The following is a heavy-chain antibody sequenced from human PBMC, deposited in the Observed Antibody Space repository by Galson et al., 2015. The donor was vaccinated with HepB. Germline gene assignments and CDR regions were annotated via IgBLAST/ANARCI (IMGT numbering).Heavy chain of an antibody. D-gene: IGHD6-13*01. CDR3: ARGRRYSSSWYGRGHYYYYYGMDV. J-gene: IGHJ6*02. CDR1: GFTFSSYS. Sequence: SLRLSCAASGFTFSSYSMNWVRQAPGKGLEWVSSISSSSSYIYYADSVKGRFTISRDNAKNSLYLQMNSLRAEDTAVYYCARGRRYSSSWYGRGHYYYYYGMDVWGQGTTVTVSS. CDR2: ISSSSSYI. V-gene: IGHV3-21*01.